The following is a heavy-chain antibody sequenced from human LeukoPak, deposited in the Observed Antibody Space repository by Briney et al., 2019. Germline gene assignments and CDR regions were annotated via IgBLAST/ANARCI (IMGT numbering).Heavy chain of an antibody. D-gene: IGHD3-10*01. CDR1: GFTFSNYA. Sequence: GGSLRLSCAASGFTFSNYAMHWVRQAPGKGLEWVAVISNVETNTYYADSVKGRFTISRDDSKNTLYLQLNSLRAEDTSVYYCARDSTYYYASGSSGPHYFDSWGQGTLVTVSS. J-gene: IGHJ4*02. CDR2: ISNVETNT. CDR3: ARDSTYYYASGSSGPHYFDS. V-gene: IGHV3-30*01.